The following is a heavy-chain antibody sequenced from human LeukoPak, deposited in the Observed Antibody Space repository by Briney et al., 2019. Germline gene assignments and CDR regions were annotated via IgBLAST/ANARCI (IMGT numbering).Heavy chain of an antibody. CDR2: INHSGST. D-gene: IGHD5-12*01. V-gene: IGHV4-34*01. J-gene: IGHJ4*02. CDR3: ARGRGYSGYDTTDY. Sequence: SETLSLTCAVYGGSFSGYYWSWIRQPPGKGLEWIGEINHSGSTNYNPSLKSRVTISVDTSKNQFSLKLSSVTAADTAVYYCARGRGYSGYDTTDYWGLGTLVTVSS. CDR1: GGSFSGYY.